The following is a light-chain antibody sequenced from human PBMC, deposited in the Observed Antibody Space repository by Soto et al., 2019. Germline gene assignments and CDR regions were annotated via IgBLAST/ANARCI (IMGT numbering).Light chain of an antibody. CDR1: SSDVGGYNF. Sequence: QSALTQPRSVSGYPGQSVPISCTGTSSDVGGYNFVSWYQQHPGKAPKLMIYDVSKRPSGVPDRFSGSKSGNTASLTISGLQAEDEADYYFCSYAGSYTVFGGGTKLTVL. CDR3: CSYAGSYTV. CDR2: DVS. J-gene: IGLJ2*01. V-gene: IGLV2-11*01.